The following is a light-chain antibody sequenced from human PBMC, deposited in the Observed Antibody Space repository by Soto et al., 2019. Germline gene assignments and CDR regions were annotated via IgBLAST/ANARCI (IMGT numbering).Light chain of an antibody. Sequence: DLQMTQSPSSLSASVGDSVTITCRASHSISGYVNWYQQNSGKAPKVLIYAASTLQTGAPSRFSGSGSGTDFTLTISSLQPEDSATYYCQQTYSTLWTFGQGTKVEIK. V-gene: IGKV1-39*01. CDR1: HSISGY. CDR3: QQTYSTLWT. CDR2: AAS. J-gene: IGKJ1*01.